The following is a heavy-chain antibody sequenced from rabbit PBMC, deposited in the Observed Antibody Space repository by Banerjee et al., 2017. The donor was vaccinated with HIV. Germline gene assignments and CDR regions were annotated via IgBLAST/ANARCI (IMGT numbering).Heavy chain of an antibody. V-gene: IGHV1S40*01. J-gene: IGHJ4*01. CDR1: GFSFSSSYW. CDR2: IYTSSGTT. D-gene: IGHD8-1*01. Sequence: QSLEESGGDLVKPEGSLTLTCTASGFSFSSSYWVSWVRQAPGKGLEWIACIYTSSGTTYYASWAKGRFTISKTSSTTVTLQMTSLTVADTATYFCARGTGSSYLFNLWGPGTLVTVS. CDR3: ARGTGSSYLFNL.